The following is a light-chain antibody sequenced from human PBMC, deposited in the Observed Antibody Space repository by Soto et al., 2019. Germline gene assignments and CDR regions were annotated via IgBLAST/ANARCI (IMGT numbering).Light chain of an antibody. V-gene: IGLV2-14*01. J-gene: IGLJ1*01. CDR1: SSDVGNNNY. CDR3: SSFTGSSYV. CDR2: DVT. Sequence: QSALTQPASVSGSPGQSITISCTGTSSDVGNNNYVSWYQQNPGKAPKVMICDVTNRPSGVSNRFSGSKSGNTAFLTISGLQAEDEADYYCSSFTGSSYVFGTGTKLTVL.